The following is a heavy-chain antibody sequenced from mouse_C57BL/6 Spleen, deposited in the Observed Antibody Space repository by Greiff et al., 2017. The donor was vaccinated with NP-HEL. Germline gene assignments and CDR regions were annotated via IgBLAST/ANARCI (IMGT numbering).Heavy chain of an antibody. J-gene: IGHJ3*01. CDR3: ARENSNPWFAY. Sequence: EVQRVESGGGLVKPGGSLKLSCAASGFTFSSYAMSWVRQTPEKRLEWVATISDGGSYTYYPDNVKGRFTISRDNAKNNLYLQMSHLKSEDTAMYYCARENSNPWFAYWGQGTLVTVSA. CDR2: ISDGGSYT. V-gene: IGHV5-4*01. D-gene: IGHD2-5*01. CDR1: GFTFSSYA.